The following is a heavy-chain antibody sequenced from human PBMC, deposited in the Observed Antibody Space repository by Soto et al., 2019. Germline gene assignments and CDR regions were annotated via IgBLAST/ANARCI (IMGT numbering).Heavy chain of an antibody. CDR3: ARDRAYEGTSI. V-gene: IGHV1-69*08. CDR1: GGTFSSYT. CDR2: IIPILGIA. Sequence: QVQLVQSGAEVKKPGSSVKVSCKASGGTFSSYTISWVRQAPGQGLEWMGRIIPILGIANYAQKFQGRVTITADKSTSTAYMELTSLRSEDTAVYYCARDRAYEGTSIWGQGTLVTVSS. J-gene: IGHJ4*02. D-gene: IGHD3-22*01.